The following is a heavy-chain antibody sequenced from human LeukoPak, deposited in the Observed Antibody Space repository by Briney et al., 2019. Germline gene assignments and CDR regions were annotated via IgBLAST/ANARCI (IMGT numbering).Heavy chain of an antibody. CDR1: GYTCTSYG. CDR2: IGAYNGNT. Sequence: SVKVSCKASGYTCTSYGISWGRQAPGHGLEWMGWIGAYNGNTTYAKKLQGRVTMTTDTSTSTAYMALRSLRSDDTAVYYCARVRTYYYDSSGYRRGLFDYWGQGTLVTVSS. CDR3: ARVRTYYYDSSGYRRGLFDY. J-gene: IGHJ4*02. D-gene: IGHD3-22*01. V-gene: IGHV1-18*01.